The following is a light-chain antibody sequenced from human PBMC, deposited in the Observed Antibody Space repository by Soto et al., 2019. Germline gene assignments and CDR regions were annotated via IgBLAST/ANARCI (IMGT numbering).Light chain of an antibody. CDR1: SSDVGGYNY. CDR2: DVS. J-gene: IGLJ2*01. CDR3: SSNAGSNSLV. V-gene: IGLV2-8*01. Sequence: QSVLTQPPSASGSPGQSVTISCTGTSSDVGGYNYVSWYQQHPGKAPKLMIYDVSKRPSGVPDRFSGSKSGNTASLTVSGLRAEDEADYYCSSNAGSNSLVFGGGTKVTVL.